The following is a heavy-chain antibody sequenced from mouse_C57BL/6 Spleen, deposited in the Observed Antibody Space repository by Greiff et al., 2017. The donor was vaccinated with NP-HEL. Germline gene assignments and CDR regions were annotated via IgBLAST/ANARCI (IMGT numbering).Heavy chain of an antibody. J-gene: IGHJ1*03. CDR3: ARMGSYGYDEGYWYFDV. CDR1: GYAFSSSW. Sequence: QVQLKQSGPELVKPGASVKISCKASGYAFSSSWMNWVKQRPGKGLEWIGRIYPGDGDTNYNGKFKGKATLTADKSSSTAYMQLSSLTSEDSAVYFCARMGSYGYDEGYWYFDVWGTGTTVTVSS. CDR2: IYPGDGDT. V-gene: IGHV1-82*01. D-gene: IGHD2-2*01.